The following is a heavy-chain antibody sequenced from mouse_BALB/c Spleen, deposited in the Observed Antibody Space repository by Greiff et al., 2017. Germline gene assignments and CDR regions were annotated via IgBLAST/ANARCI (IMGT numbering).Heavy chain of an antibody. J-gene: IGHJ3*01. Sequence: QVQLKESGAELAKPGASVKMSCKASGYTFTSYWMHWVKQRPGQGLEWIGYINPSTGYTNYNQKFKGKATLTVDKSSSTAYMQLSSLTSEDSAVYYCARMRYDAAYWGQGTLVTVSA. CDR2: INPSTGYT. D-gene: IGHD2-14*01. V-gene: IGHV1-7*01. CDR3: ARMRYDAAY. CDR1: GYTFTSYW.